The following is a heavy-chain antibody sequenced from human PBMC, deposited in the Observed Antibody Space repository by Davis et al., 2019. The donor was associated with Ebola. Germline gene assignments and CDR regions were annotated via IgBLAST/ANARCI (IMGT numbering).Heavy chain of an antibody. CDR2: IKQDGSEK. Sequence: PGGSLRLSCAASGFTFSSYWMTWVRLAPGKGLEWVANIKQDGSEKYYVDSVKGRFTISRDNAKNSLYLQMNSLRAEDMAFYYCAKEVNSRAHSGAFDIWGQGTMVTVSS. V-gene: IGHV3-7*03. CDR1: GFTFSSYW. J-gene: IGHJ3*02. CDR3: AKEVNSRAHSGAFDI. D-gene: IGHD3-10*01.